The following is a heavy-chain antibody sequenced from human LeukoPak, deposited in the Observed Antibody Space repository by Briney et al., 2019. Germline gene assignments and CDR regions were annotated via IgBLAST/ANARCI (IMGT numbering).Heavy chain of an antibody. CDR3: TLPNGTRGFDP. J-gene: IGHJ5*02. Sequence: PGGSLRLSCAASGFIFNNAWMTWVRQAPGKGLEWVGRIKSKTDGGTADYAAPVKGRFTISRDDSKNTLYLQLNSLRTEDTGMYYCTLPNGTRGFDPWGQGTLVTVSS. CDR1: GFIFNNAW. D-gene: IGHD3/OR15-3a*01. V-gene: IGHV3-15*01. CDR2: IKSKTDGGTA.